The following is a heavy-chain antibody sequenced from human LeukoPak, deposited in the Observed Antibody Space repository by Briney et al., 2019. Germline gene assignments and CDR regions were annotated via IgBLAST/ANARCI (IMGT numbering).Heavy chain of an antibody. J-gene: IGHJ6*03. CDR2: ISGYNGNT. CDR1: GYTFTSYG. V-gene: IGHV1-18*01. D-gene: IGHD2-2*01. Sequence: ASVKVSCKASGYTFTSYGISWVRQAPGQGLEWMGWISGYNGNTNYAQKLQGRVTMTTDTSTSTAYMELRSLRSDDTAVYYCARGVPEYQLRRNYYYMDVWGKGTTVTVSS. CDR3: ARGVPEYQLRRNYYYMDV.